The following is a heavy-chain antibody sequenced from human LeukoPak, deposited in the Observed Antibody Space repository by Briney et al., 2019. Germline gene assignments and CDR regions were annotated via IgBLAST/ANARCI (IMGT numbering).Heavy chain of an antibody. CDR1: GFTFSSYS. CDR2: ICSSSSTI. CDR3: ARGATVTNY. J-gene: IGHJ4*02. Sequence: PGGSLRLSCAASGFTFSSYSMIWVRQAPGKGLEWVSYICSSSSTIYYADSVKGRFTISRDNAKNSLYLQMNSLRAEDTAVYYCARGATVTNYWGQGTLVTVSS. V-gene: IGHV3-48*01. D-gene: IGHD4-11*01.